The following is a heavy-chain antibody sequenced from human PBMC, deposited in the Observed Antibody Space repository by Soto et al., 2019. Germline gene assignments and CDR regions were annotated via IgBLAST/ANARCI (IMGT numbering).Heavy chain of an antibody. D-gene: IGHD6-19*01. V-gene: IGHV3-23*01. CDR2: IGSRGDST. Sequence: PGGSLRLSCAASGFTFSSFAMSWVRQAPGKGLEWVSAIGSRGDSTYYADSVKGRFTISRDNSKNTLYLQMNSLRAEDTAVYYCAKDLIYGYNSGRPFDSWGQRTLVTVSS. CDR3: AKDLIYGYNSGRPFDS. CDR1: GFTFSSFA. J-gene: IGHJ4*02.